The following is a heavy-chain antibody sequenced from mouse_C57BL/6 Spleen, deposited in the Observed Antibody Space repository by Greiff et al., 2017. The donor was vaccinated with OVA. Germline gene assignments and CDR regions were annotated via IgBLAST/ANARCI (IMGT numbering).Heavy chain of an antibody. J-gene: IGHJ1*03. Sequence: VQLQQSVAELVRPGASVKLSCTASGFNIKNTYMHWVKQRPEQGLEWIGRIDPANGHTKYAPKFQGKATITADTSSNTAYLQLSSLTSEDTAIYYCARSHYDDGEGWYFDVWGTGTTVTVSS. CDR3: ARSHYDDGEGWYFDV. CDR2: IDPANGHT. V-gene: IGHV14-3*01. CDR1: GFNIKNTY. D-gene: IGHD2-4*01.